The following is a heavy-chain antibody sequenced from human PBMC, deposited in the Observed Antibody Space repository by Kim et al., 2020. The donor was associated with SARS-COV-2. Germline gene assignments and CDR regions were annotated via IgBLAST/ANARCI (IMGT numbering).Heavy chain of an antibody. J-gene: IGHJ4*02. Sequence: GTTEYAASVKGRFTISRDDSKSSAYLQMNSLKTEDTAVYYCTRDRGSTSNWGQGTLVTVSS. CDR3: TRDRGSTSN. CDR2: GTT. V-gene: IGHV3-49*02. D-gene: IGHD2-2*01.